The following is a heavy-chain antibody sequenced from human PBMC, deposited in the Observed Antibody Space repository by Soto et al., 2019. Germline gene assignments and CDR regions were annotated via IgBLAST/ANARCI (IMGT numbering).Heavy chain of an antibody. Sequence: EVQLVESGGGLVKPGGSLRLSCAASGFTFSDYSMNWVRQAPGKGLEWVSSITSSSSYIYYADSLKGRFTISRDNAKNSLYLRMKSMRAADTAVYYCESHPMDNSGYWYYFDYWGQGTLVTVSS. D-gene: IGHD3-22*01. V-gene: IGHV3-21*01. CDR2: ITSSSSYI. J-gene: IGHJ4*02. CDR3: ESHPMDNSGYWYYFDY. CDR1: GFTFSDYS.